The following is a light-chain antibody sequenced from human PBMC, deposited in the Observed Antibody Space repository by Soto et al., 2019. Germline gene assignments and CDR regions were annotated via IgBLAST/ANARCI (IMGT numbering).Light chain of an antibody. J-gene: IGKJ2*01. Sequence: IFLSHSPPPLCVSTGERATLSCRAIQSSSTTLAWHQQKPGQAPRLLVYGPSTRATGIPARCSGNGSGTEFTLTITRLQSEDVAVYYCQQYKHWHAMYTLGQGTKVDIK. V-gene: IGKV3D-15*01. CDR1: QSSSTT. CDR2: GPS. CDR3: QQYKHWHAMYT.